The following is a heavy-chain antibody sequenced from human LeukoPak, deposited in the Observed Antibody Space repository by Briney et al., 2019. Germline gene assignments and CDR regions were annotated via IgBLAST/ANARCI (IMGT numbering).Heavy chain of an antibody. CDR2: ISSSSSTI. V-gene: IGHV3-48*01. CDR1: GFTFSSYS. CDR3: ANVDKTARWRELDY. Sequence: HPGGSLRLSCAASGFTFSSYSMNWVRQAPGKGLEWVSYISSSSSTIYYADSVKGRFTISRDNAKNSLYLQMNSLRAEDTAVYYCANVDKTARWRELDYWGQGTLVTVSS. D-gene: IGHD5-24*01. J-gene: IGHJ4*02.